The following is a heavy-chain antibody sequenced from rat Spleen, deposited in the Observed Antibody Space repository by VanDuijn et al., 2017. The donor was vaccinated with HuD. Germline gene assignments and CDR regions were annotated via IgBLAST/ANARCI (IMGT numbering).Heavy chain of an antibody. CDR3: ARRHYVYTDYFEY. Sequence: EVQLVESGGGLVQPGRSLKLSCAASGFTFSDYNMAWVRQAPKKGLEWVATISYEGSSTYYRDSVKGRFTIPRDNAKSTLSLQMDSLRSEDTATYYCARRHYVYTDYFEYWGQGVMVTVSS. D-gene: IGHD1-6*01. CDR1: GFTFSDYN. V-gene: IGHV5-7*01. J-gene: IGHJ2*01. CDR2: ISYEGSST.